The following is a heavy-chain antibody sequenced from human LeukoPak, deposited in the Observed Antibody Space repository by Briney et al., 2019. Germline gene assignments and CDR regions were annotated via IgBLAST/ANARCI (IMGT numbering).Heavy chain of an antibody. Sequence: SSETLSLTCTVSGYSISSGYYWGWIRQPPGKGLEWIGSIYHSGSTYYNPSLKSRVTISVDTSKNQFSLKLSSVTAADTAVYYCARLQFGESYWYFDLWGRGTLVTVSS. J-gene: IGHJ2*01. CDR3: ARLQFGESYWYFDL. V-gene: IGHV4-38-2*02. D-gene: IGHD3-10*01. CDR1: GYSISSGYY. CDR2: IYHSGST.